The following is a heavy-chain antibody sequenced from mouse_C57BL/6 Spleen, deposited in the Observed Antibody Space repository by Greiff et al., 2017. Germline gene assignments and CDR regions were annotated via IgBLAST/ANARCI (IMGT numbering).Heavy chain of an antibody. CDR1: GYTFTSYW. Sequence: QVQLQQPGAELVRPGSSVKLSCKASGYTFTSYWMAWVKQSPGQGLEWIGNIYPSNSETHYNQKFKDKATLTVDKSSSTAYMQLSSLTSEDSAVYYCARRSFDYWGQGTTRTVSS. V-gene: IGHV1-61*01. J-gene: IGHJ2*01. CDR2: IYPSNSET. CDR3: ARRSFDY.